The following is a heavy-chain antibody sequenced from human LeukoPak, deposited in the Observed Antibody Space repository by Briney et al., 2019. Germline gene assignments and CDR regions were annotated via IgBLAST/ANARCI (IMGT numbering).Heavy chain of an antibody. D-gene: IGHD4-17*01. J-gene: IGHJ6*02. CDR2: INPSGGST. V-gene: IGHV1-46*01. Sequence: ASVKVSCKASGYTFTSYYMHWVRQAPGQGLEWMGIINPSGGSTSYAQKFQGRVTMTRDTSTSTVYMELSSLRSEDTAVYYCARDRDGDYPGPGGESYYYYGMDVWGQGTTVTVSS. CDR3: ARDRDGDYPGPGGESYYYYGMDV. CDR1: GYTFTSYY.